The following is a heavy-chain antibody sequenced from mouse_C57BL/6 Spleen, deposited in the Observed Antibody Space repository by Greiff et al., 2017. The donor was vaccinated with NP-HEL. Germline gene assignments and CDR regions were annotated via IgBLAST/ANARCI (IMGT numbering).Heavy chain of an antibody. Sequence: QVQLQQSGAELARPGASVKMSCKASGYTFTSYTMHWVKQRPGQGLEWIGYINPSSGYTKYNTKSKDKATLTADKSSSTAYMQLSSLTSEYSAVYYCARSYYSNSVGFDYWGQGTTLTVSS. CDR3: ARSYYSNSVGFDY. CDR2: INPSSGYT. V-gene: IGHV1-4*01. J-gene: IGHJ2*01. D-gene: IGHD2-5*01. CDR1: GYTFTSYT.